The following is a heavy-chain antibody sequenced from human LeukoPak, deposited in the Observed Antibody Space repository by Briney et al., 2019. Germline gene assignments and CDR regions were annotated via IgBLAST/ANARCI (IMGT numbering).Heavy chain of an antibody. D-gene: IGHD3-22*01. CDR3: ASIETSSGYYYPFDY. V-gene: IGHV5-51*01. CDR1: GYSFTTYW. Sequence: GESLKISCKGSGYSFTTYWIGWVRQMPGKGLEWMGIIYPGDSDTRYSPSFQGQVTISADKSISTAYLQWSSLKASDTAMYYCASIETSSGYYYPFDYWGQGTLVTVSS. CDR2: IYPGDSDT. J-gene: IGHJ4*02.